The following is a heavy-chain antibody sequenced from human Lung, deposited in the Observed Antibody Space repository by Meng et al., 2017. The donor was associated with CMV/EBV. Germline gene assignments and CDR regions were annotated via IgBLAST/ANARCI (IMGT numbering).Heavy chain of an antibody. CDR2: IDDSGST. J-gene: IGHJ4*02. CDR1: GVPISSNIR. Sequence: QVRLEESGPGLVTPSGTLSLTCGVSGVPISSNIRWTWVRQPPGKGLEWIGDIDDSGSTNYNPSLNSRISISLGKSKNHFSLKVNSVTAADTAVYYCARGKQDAWELLAYWGQGALVTVSS. CDR3: ARGKQDAWELLAY. V-gene: IGHV4-4*02. D-gene: IGHD1-26*01.